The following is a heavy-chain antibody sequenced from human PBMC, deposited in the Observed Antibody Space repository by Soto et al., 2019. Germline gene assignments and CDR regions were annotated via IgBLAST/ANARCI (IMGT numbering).Heavy chain of an antibody. CDR2: IIPIFRTT. V-gene: IGHV1-69*13. CDR3: ARDRGMTTTTFS. CDR1: GGTFSSYG. Sequence: SVKVSCKVSGGTFSSYGISWVRQAPGQGLEWMGGIIPIFRTTNYTQKFQGRVTITADASTLTAYMELSSLRSADTAVYYCARDRGMTTTTFSWGQGTLVTVSS. J-gene: IGHJ4*02. D-gene: IGHD1-7*01.